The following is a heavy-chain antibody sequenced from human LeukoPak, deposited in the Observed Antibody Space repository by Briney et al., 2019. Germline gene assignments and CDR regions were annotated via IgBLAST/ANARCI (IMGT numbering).Heavy chain of an antibody. D-gene: IGHD3-22*01. Sequence: ASVKVSCKASGYTFTSYGISWVRQAPGQGLEWMGWISAYNGNTNYAQKLQGRVTMTTDTSTSTAYMELRSLRSDDTAVYYCARNYYDSSSYTRFDYWGQGTLVTVSS. V-gene: IGHV1-18*01. CDR2: ISAYNGNT. CDR3: ARNYYDSSSYTRFDY. CDR1: GYTFTSYG. J-gene: IGHJ4*02.